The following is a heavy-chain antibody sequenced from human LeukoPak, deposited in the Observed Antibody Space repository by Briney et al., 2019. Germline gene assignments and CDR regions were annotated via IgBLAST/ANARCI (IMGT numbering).Heavy chain of an antibody. V-gene: IGHV1-18*01. CDR1: GYTFTSYG. D-gene: IGHD3-22*01. CDR2: ISAYNGNT. CDR3: ARSKRGYYDSSGY. J-gene: IGHJ4*02. Sequence: EASVKVSCKASGYTFTSYGIRWVRQAPGQGLEWMGWISAYNGNTNYAQKLQGRVTMTTDTSTSTAYMKLRSLRSDDTAVYYCARSKRGYYDSSGYWGQGTLVTVSS.